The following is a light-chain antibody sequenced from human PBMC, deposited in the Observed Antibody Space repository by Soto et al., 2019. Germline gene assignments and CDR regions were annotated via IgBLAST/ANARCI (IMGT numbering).Light chain of an antibody. CDR2: SNN. CDR3: TSYTTRSKSVL. J-gene: IGLJ2*01. Sequence: QSVLTQPPSASGTPGQRVTISCSGSSSNIGSNTVNWYQQLPGTAPKLLIYSNNQRPSGVPDRFSGSKSGTSASLAISGLQSEDEADYYCTSYTTRSKSVLFGGGTKLTVL. V-gene: IGLV1-44*01. CDR1: SSNIGSNT.